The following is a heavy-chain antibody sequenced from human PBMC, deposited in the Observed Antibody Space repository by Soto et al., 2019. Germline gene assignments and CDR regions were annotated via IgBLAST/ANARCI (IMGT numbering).Heavy chain of an antibody. J-gene: IGHJ2*01. CDR1: GGSITNHY. CDR2: IYPSGRA. Sequence: QVQLQESGPRLVTPSETLTLTCSLSGGSITNHYWGWIRQPPGKGLEFIGRIYPSGRAHYNPSLQSRVTMSVDTPKNQFSLKVNSVTAADTAIYYCARDYDVNTAVDYWYFDLWGRGTLVTVSS. D-gene: IGHD5-18*01. V-gene: IGHV4-4*07. CDR3: ARDYDVNTAVDYWYFDL.